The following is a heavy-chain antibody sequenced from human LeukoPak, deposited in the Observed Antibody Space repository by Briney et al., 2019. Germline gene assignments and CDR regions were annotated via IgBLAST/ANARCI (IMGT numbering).Heavy chain of an antibody. CDR3: AREWILTSYDY. J-gene: IGHJ4*02. V-gene: IGHV4-34*01. D-gene: IGHD3-9*01. Sequence: SETLSLTCAVYGGSFSGYYWSWIRQPPGKGLEWIGEINHSGSTNYNPSLKSRVTISVDTSKNQFSLKLSSVTAADTAVYCCAREWILTSYDYWGQGTLVTVSS. CDR2: INHSGST. CDR1: GGSFSGYY.